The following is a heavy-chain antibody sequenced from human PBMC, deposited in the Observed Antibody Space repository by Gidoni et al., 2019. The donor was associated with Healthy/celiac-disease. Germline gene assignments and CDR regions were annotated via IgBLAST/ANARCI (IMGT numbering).Heavy chain of an antibody. CDR1: GFTFSSYA. V-gene: IGHV3-23*01. CDR2: ISGSGGST. CDR3: AKDFWETGDYWYFDL. Sequence: EVQLLESGGGSVQPGGSLRPPCAASGFTFSSYAMSWVRQAPGKGLEWVSAISGSGGSTYYADSVKGRFTISRDNSKNTLYLQMNSLRAEDTAVYYCAKDFWETGDYWYFDLWGRGTLVTVSS. J-gene: IGHJ2*01. D-gene: IGHD7-27*01.